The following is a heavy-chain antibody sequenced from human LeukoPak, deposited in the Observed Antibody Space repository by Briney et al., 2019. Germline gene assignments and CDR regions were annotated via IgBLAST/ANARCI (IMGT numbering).Heavy chain of an antibody. CDR1: GGSFSGYY. J-gene: IGHJ4*02. V-gene: IGHV4-34*01. D-gene: IGHD3-22*01. CDR3: ARVRGYYYDSSGYPGWYFDY. Sequence: SETLSLTCAVYGGSFSGYYWSWIRQPPGKGLEWIGEINHSGSTNYNPSLKSRVTISVDTSKNQFSLKLSSVTAADTAVYYCARVRGYYYDSSGYPGWYFDYWGQGTLVTVSS. CDR2: INHSGST.